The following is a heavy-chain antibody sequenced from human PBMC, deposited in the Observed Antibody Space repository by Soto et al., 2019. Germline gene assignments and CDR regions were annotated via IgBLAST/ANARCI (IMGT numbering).Heavy chain of an antibody. CDR1: GGSINSADYY. CDR2: IYYSGST. J-gene: IGHJ4*02. D-gene: IGHD3-3*01. CDR3: GRASTIFGVVVRFDS. V-gene: IGHV4-30-4*01. Sequence: SETLSLTCTVSGGSINSADYYWSWIRQPPGKGLEWIGYIYYSGSTYYNPSLKSRVTISVDTSKSQFSLKLGSVTAADAAVYYCGRASTIFGVVVRFDSWGQGTLVTVSS.